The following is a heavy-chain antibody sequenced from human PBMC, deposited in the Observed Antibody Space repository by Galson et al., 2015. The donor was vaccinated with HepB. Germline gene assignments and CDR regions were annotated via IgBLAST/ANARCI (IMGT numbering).Heavy chain of an antibody. V-gene: IGHV3-30*04. D-gene: IGHD1-1*01. CDR1: GFTFSSYA. CDR3: ARDRHWNDDRSPFDY. Sequence: SLRLSCAASGFTFSSYAMHWVRQAPGKGLEWVAVISYDGSNKYYADSVKGRFTISRDNSKNTLYLQMNSLRAEDTAVYYCARDRHWNDDRSPFDYWGQGTLVTVSS. J-gene: IGHJ4*02. CDR2: ISYDGSNK.